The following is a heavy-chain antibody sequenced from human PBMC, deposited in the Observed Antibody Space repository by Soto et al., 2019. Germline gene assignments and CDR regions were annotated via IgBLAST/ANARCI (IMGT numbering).Heavy chain of an antibody. D-gene: IGHD2-2*01. CDR1: GISVSTSDYY. CDR2: IYYSGST. CDR3: AGVVVPAYRNSDFEY. Sequence: SETLSLTCTVSGISVSTSDYYWGWVRQPPGKGLDSLGNIYYSGSTFYNPSLRSRVTLSVDTSKNQFSLSLNSVTVADTAVYFCAGVVVPAYRNSDFEYWGQGTLVTVSS. J-gene: IGHJ4*02. V-gene: IGHV4-39*01.